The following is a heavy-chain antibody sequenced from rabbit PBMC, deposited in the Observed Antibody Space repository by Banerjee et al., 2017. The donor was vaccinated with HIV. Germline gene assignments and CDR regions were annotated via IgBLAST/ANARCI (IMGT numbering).Heavy chain of an antibody. CDR1: GFSFSSSYW. CDR2: IDAGSGNT. V-gene: IGHV1S45*01. J-gene: IGHJ4*01. CDR3: VRESEWLGWGL. D-gene: IGHD4-1*01. Sequence: QEQLEESGGDLVKPEGSLTLTCTASGFSFSSSYWICWVRQAPGQGLEWIGCIDAGSGNTVYANWAKGRFTISKTSSTTVTLQMTSLTAADTATYFCVRESEWLGWGLRGPGTLVTVS.